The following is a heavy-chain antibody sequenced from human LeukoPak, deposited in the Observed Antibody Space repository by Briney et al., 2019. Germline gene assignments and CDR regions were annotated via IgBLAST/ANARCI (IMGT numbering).Heavy chain of an antibody. Sequence: GASVKVSCKASGYTFTGYYMHWVRQAPGRGLEWMGWINPNSGGTNYAQKFQGRVTMTRDTSISTAYMELSRLRSDDTAVYYCARCFYCSSTSCYRCFDYWGQGTLVAVSS. D-gene: IGHD2-2*01. J-gene: IGHJ4*02. CDR2: INPNSGGT. CDR1: GYTFTGYY. V-gene: IGHV1-2*02. CDR3: ARCFYCSSTSCYRCFDY.